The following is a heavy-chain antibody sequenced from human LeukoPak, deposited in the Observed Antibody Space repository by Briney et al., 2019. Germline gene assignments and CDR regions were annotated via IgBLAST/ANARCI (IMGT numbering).Heavy chain of an antibody. V-gene: IGHV3-23*01. J-gene: IGHJ4*02. CDR3: AKSGYNRFDY. CDR2: VSGSDSST. CDR1: GFTFSSSA. D-gene: IGHD5-24*01. Sequence: GGSLRLSCAASGFTFSSSAMSWVRQAPGKGLEWVSTVSGSDSSTYYADSVKGRFTISRDNSKNTLYLQMNSLRADDTAVYYCAKSGYNRFDYWGQGTLVTVSS.